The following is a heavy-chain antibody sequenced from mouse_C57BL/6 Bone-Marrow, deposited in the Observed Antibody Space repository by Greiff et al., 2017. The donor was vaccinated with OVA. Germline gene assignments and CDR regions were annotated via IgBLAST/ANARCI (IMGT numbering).Heavy chain of an antibody. D-gene: IGHD1-1*01. CDR2: IWRGGST. Sequence: QVQLQQSGPGLVQPSQSLSITCTASGFSLTSYGVHWVRQSPGKGLEWLGVIWRGGSTTYNAAFMSGLSITKDNSKSQVFFKMNSLQADDSAIFYCAKGHDYYGSSYYLDYWGQGTTLTVSS. V-gene: IGHV2-5*01. J-gene: IGHJ2*01. CDR1: GFSLTSYG. CDR3: AKGHDYYGSSYYLDY.